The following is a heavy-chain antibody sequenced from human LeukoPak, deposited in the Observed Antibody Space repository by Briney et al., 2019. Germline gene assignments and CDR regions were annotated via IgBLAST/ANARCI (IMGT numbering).Heavy chain of an antibody. V-gene: IGHV4-34*01. Sequence: SETLSLTCAVYGGSFSGYYWSWIRQPPGKGLEWIGEINHSGSTNYNPSLKSRVTISVDTSKNQFSLKLSSVTAADTAVYYCARKFGANYYYRSGSYSSYNWFDPWGQGTLVTVSS. J-gene: IGHJ5*02. CDR2: INHSGST. D-gene: IGHD3-10*01. CDR1: GGSFSGYY. CDR3: ARKFGANYYYRSGSYSSYNWFDP.